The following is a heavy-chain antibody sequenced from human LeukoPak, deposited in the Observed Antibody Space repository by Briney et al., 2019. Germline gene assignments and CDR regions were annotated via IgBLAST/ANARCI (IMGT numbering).Heavy chain of an antibody. D-gene: IGHD2-2*01. Sequence: ASVKVSCKASGYTFTGYYMHWVRQAPGQGLEWMGWINPNSGGTNYAQTFQGRLTMTRDTSISTAYMELSRLRSDDTAVYYCARASVVPALNDGYYYYGMDVWGQGTTVTVSS. CDR3: ARASVVPALNDGYYYYGMDV. V-gene: IGHV1-2*02. J-gene: IGHJ6*02. CDR2: INPNSGGT. CDR1: GYTFTGYY.